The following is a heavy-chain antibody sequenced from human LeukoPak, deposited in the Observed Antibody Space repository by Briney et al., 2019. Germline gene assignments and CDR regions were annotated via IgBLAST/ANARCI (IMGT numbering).Heavy chain of an antibody. J-gene: IGHJ4*02. D-gene: IGHD6-19*01. V-gene: IGHV4-34*01. CDR1: GGSFSGHY. Sequence: PSETLSLTCAVYGGSFSGHYWSWIRQPPGKGLEWIGEINHSGSTNYNPSLKSRVTISLDTSKKQFSLKLSSVTAADTAVYYCVWGQWLFDYWGQGTLVTVSS. CDR2: INHSGST. CDR3: VWGQWLFDY.